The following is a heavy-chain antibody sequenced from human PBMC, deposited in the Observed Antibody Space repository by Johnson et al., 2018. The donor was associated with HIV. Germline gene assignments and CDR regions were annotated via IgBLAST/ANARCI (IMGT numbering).Heavy chain of an antibody. Sequence: QVQLVESGGGLVKPGGSLRLSCAASGFTFSDYYMSWIRQAPGKGLEWVSYISSSGSTIYYADSVKGRFTISRDDSKNTLYLQMSSLRPEDTAGYYCAKGDGLVGGRDAFEIWGQGTIVTVSS. J-gene: IGHJ3*02. D-gene: IGHD1-26*01. CDR3: AKGDGLVGGRDAFEI. CDR1: GFTFSDYY. V-gene: IGHV3-11*04. CDR2: ISSSGSTI.